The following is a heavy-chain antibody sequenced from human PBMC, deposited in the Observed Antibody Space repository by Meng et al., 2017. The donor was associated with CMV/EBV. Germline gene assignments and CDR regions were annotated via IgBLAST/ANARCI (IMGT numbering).Heavy chain of an antibody. J-gene: IGHJ4*02. V-gene: IGHV4-34*01. Sequence: GSLSLSCAVYGGSFSGYYWSWIRQPPGKGLEWIGEINHSGSTNYNPSLKSRVTISVDTSKNQFSLKLSSVTAAGMAVYYCASGAYDRIDYWGQGTLVTVSS. CDR1: GGSFSGYY. CDR2: INHSGST. D-gene: IGHD3-22*01. CDR3: ASGAYDRIDY.